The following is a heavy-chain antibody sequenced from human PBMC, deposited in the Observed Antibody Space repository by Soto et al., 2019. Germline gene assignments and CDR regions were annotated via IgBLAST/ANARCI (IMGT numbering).Heavy chain of an antibody. Sequence: PSETLSLTCTVSGGSISSGGFYWSWIRRHPGKGLEWIGYIYCSGSTYYNPSLKSRVTISVDTSKNQFSLKLSSVTAADTAVYYCARAASGYYDSSGHYNCFDPWGQGTLVTVSS. J-gene: IGHJ5*02. CDR3: ARAASGYYDSSGHYNCFDP. CDR2: IYCSGST. CDR1: GGSISSGGFY. V-gene: IGHV4-31*03. D-gene: IGHD3-22*01.